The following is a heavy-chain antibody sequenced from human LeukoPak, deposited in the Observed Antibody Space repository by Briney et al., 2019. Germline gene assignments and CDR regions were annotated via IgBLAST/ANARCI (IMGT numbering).Heavy chain of an antibody. V-gene: IGHV3-7*01. CDR1: GFTFSIYR. Sequence: GGSLRLSCAASGFTFSIYRMSWVRQAPGKGLAWVANINQGGSEEYYVDSVKGRFTISRDNGKNSLYLQMNSLRAKDTAVYYCARAGTTGSVDIWGQGTMVTVSS. CDR2: INQGGSEE. D-gene: IGHD1-1*01. J-gene: IGHJ3*02. CDR3: ARAGTTGSVDI.